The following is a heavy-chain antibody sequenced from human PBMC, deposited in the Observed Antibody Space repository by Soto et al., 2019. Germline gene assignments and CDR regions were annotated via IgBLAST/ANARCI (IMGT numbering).Heavy chain of an antibody. V-gene: IGHV4-59*01. Sequence: SETLSLTCTVSGGSISSYYWSWIRQPPGKGLEWIGYIYYSGSTNYNPSLKSRVTISVDTSKNQFSLKLSSVTAADTAVYYCARLGITMVRGVITKNYYFDYWGQGTLVTVSS. CDR3: ARLGITMVRGVITKNYYFDY. J-gene: IGHJ4*02. D-gene: IGHD3-10*01. CDR2: IYYSGST. CDR1: GGSISSYY.